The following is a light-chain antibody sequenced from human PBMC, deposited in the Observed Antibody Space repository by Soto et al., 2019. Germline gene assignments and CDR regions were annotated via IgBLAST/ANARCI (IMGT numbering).Light chain of an antibody. J-gene: IGKJ1*01. V-gene: IGKV1-5*01. CDR1: QSCGGL. CDR3: QQYKSLPWT. Sequence: IQMTQSPSTLSASVGDRVTITCRASQSCGGLLAWYQQKPGKAPKLLIFAASSWENGVPPRFSGSGSGTEFTLTIPSLQPDDFATYHRQQYKSLPWTFGQRTKVDI. CDR2: AAS.